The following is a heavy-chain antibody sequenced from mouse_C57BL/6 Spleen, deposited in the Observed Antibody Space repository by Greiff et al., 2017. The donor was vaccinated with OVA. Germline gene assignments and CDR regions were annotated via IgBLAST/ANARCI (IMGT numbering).Heavy chain of an antibody. Sequence: VQLQQSGPELVKPGASVKISCKASGYTFTDYYMNWVKQSHGKSLEWIGDINPNNGGTSYNQKFKGKATLTVDKSSSIAYMELRSLTSEDSAVYYCARSYDHRYFDVWGTGTTVTVSS. CDR3: ARSYDHRYFDV. J-gene: IGHJ1*03. CDR1: GYTFTDYY. D-gene: IGHD2-3*01. CDR2: INPNNGGT. V-gene: IGHV1-26*01.